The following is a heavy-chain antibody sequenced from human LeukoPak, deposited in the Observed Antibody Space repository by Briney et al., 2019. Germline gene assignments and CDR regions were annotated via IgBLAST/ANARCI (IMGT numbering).Heavy chain of an antibody. CDR1: GASISSSSYF. J-gene: IGHJ3*01. Sequence: SETLSLTCTVSGASISSSSYFWGWIRQPPGKGLEWIGTIYYSGSPYYNPSLKSRVTISVDASKNQFSLRRNSVTAADTAVYYCAVAGARYSDTGGLYAFDFWGRGTMVTVSS. CDR3: AVAGARYSDTGGLYAFDF. D-gene: IGHD2-8*02. CDR2: IYYSGSP. V-gene: IGHV4-39*01.